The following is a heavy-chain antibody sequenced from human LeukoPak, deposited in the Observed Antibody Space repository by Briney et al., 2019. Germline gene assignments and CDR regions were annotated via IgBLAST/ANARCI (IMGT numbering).Heavy chain of an antibody. CDR1: GLSFSSYW. J-gene: IGHJ4*02. CDR3: AKDNRRHYTSGPNPDSLH. V-gene: IGHV3-9*01. D-gene: IGHD6-19*01. Sequence: GGSLRLSCAASGLSFSSYWMSWFRQAPGKGLEWVSGISWNSGSIDYADSVKGRFTISRDNAKNSLYLQMNSLRVEDTAFYYCAKDNRRHYTSGPNPDSLHWGQGALVTVSS. CDR2: ISWNSGSI.